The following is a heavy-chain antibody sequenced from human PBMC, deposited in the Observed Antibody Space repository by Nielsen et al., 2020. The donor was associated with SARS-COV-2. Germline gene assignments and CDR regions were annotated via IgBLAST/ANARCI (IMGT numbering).Heavy chain of an antibody. Sequence: GGSLRLSCAASGFSISDSGMHWVRQASGKGLEWVGRIRSKTHSYETVYAASVRDRFTISRDNAENSLSLQMNSLRAEDTAVYYCARESVTGTDAFDIWGQGTVVTVSS. CDR3: ARESVTGTDAFDI. CDR2: IRSKTHSYET. CDR1: GFSISDSG. V-gene: IGHV3-73*01. J-gene: IGHJ3*02. D-gene: IGHD6-19*01.